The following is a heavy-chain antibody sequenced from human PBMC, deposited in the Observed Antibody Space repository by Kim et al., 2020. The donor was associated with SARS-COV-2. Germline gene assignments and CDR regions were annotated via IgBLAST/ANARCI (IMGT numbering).Heavy chain of an antibody. V-gene: IGHV3-9*01. CDR3: AKGGMVGAGDAFDI. Sequence: ADSVKGRFTIYRDNAKNSLYLLMNSLRAGDTALFYCAKGGMVGAGDAFDIWGQGTMVTVSS. D-gene: IGHD1-26*01. J-gene: IGHJ3*02.